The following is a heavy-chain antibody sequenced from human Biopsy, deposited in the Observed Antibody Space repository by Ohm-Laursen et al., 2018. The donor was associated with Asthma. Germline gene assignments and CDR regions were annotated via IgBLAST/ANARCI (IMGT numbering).Heavy chain of an antibody. J-gene: IGHJ6*02. D-gene: IGHD5-12*01. CDR3: ARGYSGSDRIVYYYSGLEV. CDR2: LIPVLGTP. Sequence: GASVKVSCKTSGGTFSSNSINWVRRAPGQGLEWMGGLIPVLGTPDHAQMFEGRVTITADESTSTAYMELSSLSSEDTAVYYCARGYSGSDRIVYYYSGLEVWGQGTTVTVSS. V-gene: IGHV1-69*13. CDR1: GGTFSSNS.